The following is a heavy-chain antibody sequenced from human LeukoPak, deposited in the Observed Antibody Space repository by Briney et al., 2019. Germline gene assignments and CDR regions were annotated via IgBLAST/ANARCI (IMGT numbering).Heavy chain of an antibody. Sequence: PGGSLRLSCAASGFTFSDYYMSWVRQTPGKGLEWISSITTSSTYTFYADSVKGRFTISRDNARNSLYLQMNSLTAEDTAVYYCARDPYSGAYGNTYYYYMDVWGKGTTVTISS. V-gene: IGHV3-11*06. CDR2: ITTSSTYT. CDR1: GFTFSDYY. D-gene: IGHD1-26*01. J-gene: IGHJ6*03. CDR3: ARDPYSGAYGNTYYYYMDV.